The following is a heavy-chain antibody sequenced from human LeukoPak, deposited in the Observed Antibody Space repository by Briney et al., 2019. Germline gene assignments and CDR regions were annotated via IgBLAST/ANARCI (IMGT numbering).Heavy chain of an antibody. V-gene: IGHV5-51*01. D-gene: IGHD1-26*01. Sequence: GESLKISCKGSGYSFTNYWIGWVRQMPGKGLEWMGIIYPGDSESRDSPSFQGQVTMSADKSISTAYLQWSSLKASDTAMYYCARPLRGRGSYYYAFDIWGQGTMVTVSS. CDR1: GYSFTNYW. CDR2: IYPGDSES. J-gene: IGHJ3*02. CDR3: ARPLRGRGSYYYAFDI.